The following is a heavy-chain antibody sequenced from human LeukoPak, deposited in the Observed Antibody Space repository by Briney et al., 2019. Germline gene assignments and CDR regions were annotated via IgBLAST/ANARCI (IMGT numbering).Heavy chain of an antibody. CDR3: ARSGGSSWYFFFDY. J-gene: IGHJ4*02. D-gene: IGHD6-13*01. V-gene: IGHV4-31*03. CDR2: IYHSGST. CDR1: GDSISSGDYY. Sequence: SQTLSLTCTVSGDSISSGDYYWSWFRQHPGRGLEWIGYIYHSGSTYYNPSLRSRATIPVDTSKNQFSLKLSSVTAADTAVYYCARSGGSSWYFFFDYWGQGTLVTVSS.